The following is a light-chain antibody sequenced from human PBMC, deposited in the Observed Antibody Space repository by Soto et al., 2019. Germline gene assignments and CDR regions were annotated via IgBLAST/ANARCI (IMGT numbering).Light chain of an antibody. J-gene: IGLJ1*01. CDR1: SRDVGGYNY. CDR2: EDS. CDR3: SSYTSSSTYV. V-gene: IGLV2-14*01. Sequence: QSVLTQPASVSGSPGQSITISCTGTSRDVGGYNYVSWYQQHPGKAPKLMIYEDSNRPSGVSNRFSGSKSGNTASLTISGLQAEDEADYYCSSYTSSSTYVFGTGTKVTVL.